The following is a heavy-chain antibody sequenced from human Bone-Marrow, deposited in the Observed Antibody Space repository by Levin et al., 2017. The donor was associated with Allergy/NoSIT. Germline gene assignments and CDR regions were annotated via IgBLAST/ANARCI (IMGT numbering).Heavy chain of an antibody. J-gene: IGHJ6*02. CDR3: VRFARPDAKDYYYYGLDV. CDR1: RFNFDTYA. CDR2: ISFDRSDK. Sequence: GGSLRLSCAASRFNFDTYAMHWVRQAPGKGLEWVALISFDRSDKYYADSVRGRFTISRDNSKNTLYLQMNSLRLEDMAVYYCVRFARPDAKDYYYYGLDVWGHGTTVTVSS. D-gene: IGHD2-2*01. V-gene: IGHV3-30*03.